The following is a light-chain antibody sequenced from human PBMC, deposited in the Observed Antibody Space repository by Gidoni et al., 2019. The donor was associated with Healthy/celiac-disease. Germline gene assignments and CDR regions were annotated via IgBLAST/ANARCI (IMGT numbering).Light chain of an antibody. CDR3: QQYYSTPPT. CDR1: QSVLYSSNNKNY. V-gene: IGKV4-1*01. CDR2: WAS. Sequence: DLVMTQSPDPLAVSLGERATINCKPSQSVLYSSNNKNYLAWYQQKPGQPPKLLIYWASTRESGVPDRFSGSGSGTDFTLTISSLQAEDVAVYYCQQYYSTPPTFGQGTKVEIK. J-gene: IGKJ1*01.